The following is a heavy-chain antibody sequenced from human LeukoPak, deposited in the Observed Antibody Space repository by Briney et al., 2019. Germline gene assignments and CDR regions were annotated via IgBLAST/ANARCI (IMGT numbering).Heavy chain of an antibody. CDR3: ARAAYSSTWYSRYFDL. Sequence: GGSLRLSCAASGFTFSLYSMNWVRQAPGKGLEWVSSITSSSSHIYYADSVKGRFTISRDNAKNSLYLQMNSLRAGDTAVYYCARAAYSSTWYSRYFDLWGRGTLVTVSS. CDR2: ITSSSSHI. D-gene: IGHD6-13*01. J-gene: IGHJ2*01. CDR1: GFTFSLYS. V-gene: IGHV3-21*01.